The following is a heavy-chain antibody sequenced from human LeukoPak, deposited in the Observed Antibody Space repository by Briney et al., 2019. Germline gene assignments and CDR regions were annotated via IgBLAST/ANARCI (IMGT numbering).Heavy chain of an antibody. D-gene: IGHD5-18*01. V-gene: IGHV4-31*03. CDR1: GGSISSGGYS. J-gene: IGHJ3*02. CDR3: ARGQQPGAFDN. Sequence: SETLSLTCTVSGGSISSGGYSWSWIRQHPGKGLECIGYIFYSGSTYYSPSLKSRVTISVDTSKIQFSLKLSSVAAADTAVYYSARGQQPGAFDNWGQGTMVTVSS. CDR2: IFYSGST.